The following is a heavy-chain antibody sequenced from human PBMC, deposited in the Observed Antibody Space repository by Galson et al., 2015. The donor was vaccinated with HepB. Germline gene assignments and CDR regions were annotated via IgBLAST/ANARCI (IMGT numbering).Heavy chain of an antibody. CDR3: ARDSEPTPGIAVAGTRKVVDY. Sequence: SLRLSCAASGFTFSSYWMSWVRQAPGKGLEWVANIKQDGSEKYYVDSVKGRFTISRDNAKNSLYLQMNSLRAEDTAVYYCARDSEPTPGIAVAGTRKVVDYWGQGTLVTVSS. V-gene: IGHV3-7*03. D-gene: IGHD6-19*01. CDR2: IKQDGSEK. CDR1: GFTFSSYW. J-gene: IGHJ4*02.